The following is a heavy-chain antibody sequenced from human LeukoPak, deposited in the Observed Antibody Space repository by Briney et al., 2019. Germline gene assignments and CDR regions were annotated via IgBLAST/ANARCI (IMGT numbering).Heavy chain of an antibody. CDR3: ARDSSGYSHWFDP. V-gene: IGHV1-2*02. J-gene: IGHJ5*02. CDR2: INPNSGGT. CDR1: GYTFTGYY. Sequence: ASVKVSCKASGYTFTGYYMHWVRQAPGQGLEWMGWINPNSGGTNYAQKFQGRVTMTRDTSISTAYMELSRLRSDDTAVYYCARDSSGYSHWFDPWGQGTLVTVSS. D-gene: IGHD3-22*01.